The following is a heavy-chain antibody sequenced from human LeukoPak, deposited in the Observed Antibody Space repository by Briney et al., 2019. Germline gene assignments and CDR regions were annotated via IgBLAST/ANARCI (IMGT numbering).Heavy chain of an antibody. D-gene: IGHD3-22*01. CDR3: TTDRLYDSSGYYPYYFDY. V-gene: IGHV3-15*01. J-gene: IGHJ4*02. Sequence: GNLTLYCAASAFTSSNAWWSCLRPAPGQELKWVGRSQSKPDGGTTDYAAPVKGRFTISRDDSKNTLYLQMNSLKTEDTAVYYCTTDRLYDSSGYYPYYFDYWGQGTLVTVSS. CDR1: AFTSSNAW. CDR2: SQSKPDGGTT.